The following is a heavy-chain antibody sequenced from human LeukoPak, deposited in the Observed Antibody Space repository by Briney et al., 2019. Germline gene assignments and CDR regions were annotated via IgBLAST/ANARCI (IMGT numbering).Heavy chain of an antibody. CDR3: ARVGGSYSWYYFDY. D-gene: IGHD1-26*01. Sequence: SETLSLTCTVSGGSISNYYWSWIRQPPGKGLEWIGYVFYSGSTNYNPSLRSRVTISVDTSKHQFSLKLSSVTAADTAVYYCARVGGSYSWYYFDYWGQGTLVTVSS. V-gene: IGHV4-59*12. CDR2: VFYSGST. CDR1: GGSISNYY. J-gene: IGHJ4*02.